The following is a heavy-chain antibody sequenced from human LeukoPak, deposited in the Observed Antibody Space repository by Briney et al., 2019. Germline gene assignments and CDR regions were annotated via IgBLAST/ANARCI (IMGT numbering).Heavy chain of an antibody. CDR1: GFTFSSYA. V-gene: IGHV3-30*04. D-gene: IGHD5-18*01. Sequence: GGSLRLSCAASGFTFSSYAIHWVRQAPGKGLEWVAIISYDGTNKFYADSVKGRFTISRDNSKNTLYLQMNNLRPEDTAVYYCARDQDTAMIAWGQGTLVTVSS. CDR2: ISYDGTNK. J-gene: IGHJ5*02. CDR3: ARDQDTAMIA.